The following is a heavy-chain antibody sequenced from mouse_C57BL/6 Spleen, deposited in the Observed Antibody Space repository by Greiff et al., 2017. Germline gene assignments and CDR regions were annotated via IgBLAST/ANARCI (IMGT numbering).Heavy chain of an antibody. V-gene: IGHV1-66*01. CDR2: IYPGSGNT. J-gene: IGHJ2*01. CDR1: GYSFTSYY. CDR3: ARDPNYYGSSD. Sequence: QVQLQQSGPELVKPGASVKISCKASGYSFTSYYIHWVKQRPGQGLEWIGWIYPGSGNTKYNEKFKGKATLTADTSSSTAYMQLSSLTSEDSAVYYCARDPNYYGSSDWGQGTTLTVSS. D-gene: IGHD1-1*01.